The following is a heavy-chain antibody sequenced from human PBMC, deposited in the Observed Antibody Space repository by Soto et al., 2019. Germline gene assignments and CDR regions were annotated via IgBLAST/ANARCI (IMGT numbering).Heavy chain of an antibody. J-gene: IGHJ4*02. Sequence: GGSLRLSCAASGFTFSSYGMHWVRQAPGKGLEWVAVISYDGSNKYYADSVKGRFTISRDNSKNTLYLQMNSLRAEDKAVYYCAKDLLEWLVSFDYWGQGTLVTVSS. V-gene: IGHV3-30*18. CDR3: AKDLLEWLVSFDY. CDR2: ISYDGSNK. D-gene: IGHD3-3*01. CDR1: GFTFSSYG.